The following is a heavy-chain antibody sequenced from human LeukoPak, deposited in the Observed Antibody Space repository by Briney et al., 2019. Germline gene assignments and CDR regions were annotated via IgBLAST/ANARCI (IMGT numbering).Heavy chain of an antibody. J-gene: IGHJ6*02. D-gene: IGHD4-11*01. CDR2: IYYSGST. V-gene: IGHV4-61*01. CDR3: ARRGIHSKTMDV. Sequence: SETLSLTCTVSGGSVSSGTYYWSWVRQPPGKGLDWIGYIYYSGSTNYNPALKSRVTISVDTSKSQFSLKLSSVTAADTAVYYCARRGIHSKTMDVWGQGTTVTVSS. CDR1: GGSVSSGTYY.